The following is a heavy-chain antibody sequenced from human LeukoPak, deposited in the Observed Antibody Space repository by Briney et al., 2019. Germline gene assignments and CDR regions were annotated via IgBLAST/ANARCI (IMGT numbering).Heavy chain of an antibody. Sequence: SETLSLTCTVSGGSISSYYWSWLRQPPGKGLEWIGYIYYSGSTNYNPSLKSRVTISVDTSKNQFSLKLSSVTAADTAVYYCARWGYGPYGYYYYYMDVWGKGTTVTVPS. CDR3: ARWGYGPYGYYYYYMDV. J-gene: IGHJ6*03. CDR1: GGSISSYY. CDR2: IYYSGST. D-gene: IGHD5-18*01. V-gene: IGHV4-59*01.